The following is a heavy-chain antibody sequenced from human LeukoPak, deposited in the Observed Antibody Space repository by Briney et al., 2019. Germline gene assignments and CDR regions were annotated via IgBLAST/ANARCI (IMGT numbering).Heavy chain of an antibody. Sequence: GGSLRLSCAASGFTFSSYGMSWVRQAPGKGLEWVSSISSSSSYIYYADSVKGRFTISRDNAKNSLYLQMNSLRAEDTAVYYCASQYSSGWYYFDYWGQGTLVTVSS. CDR3: ASQYSSGWYYFDY. CDR1: GFTFSSYG. V-gene: IGHV3-21*01. CDR2: ISSSSSYI. D-gene: IGHD6-19*01. J-gene: IGHJ4*02.